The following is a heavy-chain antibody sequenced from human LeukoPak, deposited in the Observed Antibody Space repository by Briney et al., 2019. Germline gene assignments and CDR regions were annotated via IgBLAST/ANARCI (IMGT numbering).Heavy chain of an antibody. V-gene: IGHV4-59*01. Sequence: PSETLSLTCTVSGGSISSYYWSWIRQPPGKGLGWIGYIYYSGSTNYNPSLKSRVTISVDTSKNQFSLKLSSVTAADTAVYYCARGGYSSGQVDYWGQGTLVTVSS. CDR3: ARGGYSSGQVDY. D-gene: IGHD6-19*01. J-gene: IGHJ4*02. CDR2: IYYSGST. CDR1: GGSISSYY.